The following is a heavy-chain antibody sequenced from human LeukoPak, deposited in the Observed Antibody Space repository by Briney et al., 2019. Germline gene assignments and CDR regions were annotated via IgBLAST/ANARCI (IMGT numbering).Heavy chain of an antibody. Sequence: SGTLSLTCAVSGGSISSSNWWSWVRQPPGKGLEWIGEIYHSGSTNYNPSLKSRVTISVDKSKNQFSLKLSSVTAADTAVYYCAGDRAYYYDSSGYYSDAFDIWAQGTMVTVSS. CDR2: IYHSGST. V-gene: IGHV4-4*02. D-gene: IGHD3-22*01. CDR1: GGSISSSNW. CDR3: AGDRAYYYDSSGYYSDAFDI. J-gene: IGHJ3*02.